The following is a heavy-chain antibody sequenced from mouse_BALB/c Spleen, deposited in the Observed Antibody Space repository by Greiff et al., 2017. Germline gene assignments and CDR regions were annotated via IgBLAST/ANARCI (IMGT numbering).Heavy chain of an antibody. CDR3: ARMGPDYYGSSWFDY. V-gene: IGHV2-9*02. J-gene: IGHJ2*01. Sequence: QVQLQQSGPGLVAPSQSLSITCTVSGFSLTSYGVHWVRQPPGKGLEWLGVIWAGGSTNYNSALMSRLSISKDNTKSQVFLKMNSLQTDDTAMYYCARMGPDYYGSSWFDYWGQGTTLTVSS. D-gene: IGHD1-1*01. CDR2: IWAGGST. CDR1: GFSLTSYG.